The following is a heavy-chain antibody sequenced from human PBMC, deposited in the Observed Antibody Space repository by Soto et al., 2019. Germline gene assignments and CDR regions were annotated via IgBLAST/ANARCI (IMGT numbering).Heavy chain of an antibody. CDR2: IRFDGSNI. CDR1: GVIFSGYG. Sequence: QVQLVESGGGVVQPGRSLRLSCVAPGVIFSGYGMHWVRQAPGKGLEWVAIIRFDGSNIYYADSVKGRFTISRDNSKNTLYLQMNSLRAEDTAVYYCARDGVGDTLFFGYFDYWGQGALVTVSS. V-gene: IGHV3-33*01. J-gene: IGHJ4*02. CDR3: ARDGVGDTLFFGYFDY. D-gene: IGHD1-26*01.